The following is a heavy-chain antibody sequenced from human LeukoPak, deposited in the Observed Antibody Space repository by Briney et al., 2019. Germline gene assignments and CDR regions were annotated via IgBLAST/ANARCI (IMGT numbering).Heavy chain of an antibody. CDR3: AKWDIVVVPAAMAALDY. CDR2: ISGIADSS. J-gene: IGHJ4*02. CDR1: GFSFSTYA. Sequence: GGSLRLSCTASGFSFSTYALSWVRQAPGKGLECVSSISGIADSSYYADSVKGRFTISRDNSKNTLYLQMNSLRAEDTAVYYCAKWDIVVVPAAMAALDYWGQGTLVTVSS. V-gene: IGHV3-23*01. D-gene: IGHD2-2*01.